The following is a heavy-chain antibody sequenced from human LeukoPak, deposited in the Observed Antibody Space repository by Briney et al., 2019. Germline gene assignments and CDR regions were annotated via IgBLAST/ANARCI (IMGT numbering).Heavy chain of an antibody. D-gene: IGHD1-26*01. J-gene: IGHJ6*03. CDR3: ARDPYSGNYGNDYYYYMDV. V-gene: IGHV3-21*01. CDR1: GFTFSTYS. Sequence: GGSLRLSCAASGFTFSTYSMNWVRQAPGKGLEWISFISTSSIYIYYADSVKGRFTISRDNAKNSLYLQMDSLGPDDTAVYYCARDPYSGNYGNDYYYYMDVWGKGTTVTISS. CDR2: ISTSSIYI.